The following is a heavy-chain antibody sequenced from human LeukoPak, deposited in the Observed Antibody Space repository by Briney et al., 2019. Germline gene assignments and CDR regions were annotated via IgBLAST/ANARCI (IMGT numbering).Heavy chain of an antibody. D-gene: IGHD3-22*01. J-gene: IGHJ4*02. V-gene: IGHV1-46*01. CDR2: INPSGGST. CDR1: GYTFTSYY. Sequence: ASVKVSCKASGYTFTSYYMHWVRQAPGQGLEWMGIINPSGGSTSYAQKFQGRVTMTRDTSTSTVYMELSSLRSEDTAVYYCARAAYYYDSSGYYYFDYWGQGTLVTVSS. CDR3: ARAAYYYDSSGYYYFDY.